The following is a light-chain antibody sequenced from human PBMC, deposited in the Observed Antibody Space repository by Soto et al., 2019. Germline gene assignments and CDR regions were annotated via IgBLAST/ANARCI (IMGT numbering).Light chain of an antibody. J-gene: IGKJ1*01. V-gene: IGKV1-8*01. CDR1: QGISSY. CDR2: AAS. Sequence: AIRMTQSPSSFSASTGDRVTITCRASQGISSYLAWYQQKPGKAPKLLIYAASALQSGVPSRFNGSGSGTDFTLTISYLQSEDFATYYCQQYYNYPRTFGQGTKVEIK. CDR3: QQYYNYPRT.